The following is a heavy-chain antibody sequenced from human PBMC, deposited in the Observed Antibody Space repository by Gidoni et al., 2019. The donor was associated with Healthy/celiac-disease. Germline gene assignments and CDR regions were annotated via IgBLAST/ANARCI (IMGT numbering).Heavy chain of an antibody. CDR3: ARARLTLYYYYYGMDV. Sequence: QVKLQESGPGLVKPSQTLSLTCTVAGGSISSGDYYWSWIRQPPGKGLEWIGYIYYSGSTYYNPSLKSRVTISVDTSKNQFSLKLSSVTAADTAVYYCARARLTLYYYYYGMDVWGQGTTVTVSS. J-gene: IGHJ6*02. V-gene: IGHV4-30-4*01. CDR2: IYYSGST. D-gene: IGHD3-16*01. CDR1: GGSISSGDYY.